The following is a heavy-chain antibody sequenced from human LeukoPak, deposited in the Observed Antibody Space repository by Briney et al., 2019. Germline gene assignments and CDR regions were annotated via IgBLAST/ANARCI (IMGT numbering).Heavy chain of an antibody. CDR3: ARDCRDYGDYDYYYYYMDV. CDR2: INHSGST. Sequence: SETLSLTCAVYGGSFSGYYWSWIRQPPGKGLEWIGEINHSGSTNYNPSLKSRVTISVDTSKNQFSLKLSSVTAADTAVYYCARDCRDYGDYDYYYYYMDVWGKGTTVTVSS. D-gene: IGHD4-17*01. J-gene: IGHJ6*03. CDR1: GGSFSGYY. V-gene: IGHV4-34*01.